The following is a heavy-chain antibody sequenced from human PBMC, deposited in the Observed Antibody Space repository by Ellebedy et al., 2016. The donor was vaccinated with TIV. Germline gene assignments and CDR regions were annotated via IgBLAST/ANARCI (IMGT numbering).Heavy chain of an antibody. CDR2: IWFNGKLK. D-gene: IGHD3-22*01. J-gene: IGHJ4*02. Sequence: GESLKISCAASGFTFSQYHMHWVRQAPGKGLEWVALIWFNGKLKYYTDSVKGRFTLSRDNSRSRLFLQMNNLRAEDTAVYYCGKEILVVVTPALDHWGQGTLVTVSS. V-gene: IGHV3-33*06. CDR1: GFTFSQYH. CDR3: GKEILVVVTPALDH.